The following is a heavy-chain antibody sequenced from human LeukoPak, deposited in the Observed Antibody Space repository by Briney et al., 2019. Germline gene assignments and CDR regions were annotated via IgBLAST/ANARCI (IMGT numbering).Heavy chain of an antibody. D-gene: IGHD3-22*01. CDR2: INAGNGNT. Sequence: GASVKVSCKASGYTFTSYAMHWVRQAPGQRLEWMGWINAGNGNTKYSQKFQGRVTITRDTSASTAYMELSSLRSEDTAVYYCARVDSSGGGFDYWGQGTLVTVSS. CDR1: GYTFTSYA. CDR3: ARVDSSGGGFDY. J-gene: IGHJ4*02. V-gene: IGHV1-3*01.